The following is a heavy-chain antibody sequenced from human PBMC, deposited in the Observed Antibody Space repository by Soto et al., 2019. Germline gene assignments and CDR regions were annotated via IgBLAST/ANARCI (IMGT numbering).Heavy chain of an antibody. CDR1: GGSISSGGYY. D-gene: IGHD2-15*01. V-gene: IGHV4-31*03. J-gene: IGHJ6*02. CDR2: IDYSGST. CDR3: ARGMDCSSGSCYSFYSMYYYGMDV. Sequence: QVQLQESGPGLVKPSQTLSLTCTVSGGSISSGGYYWSWIRQQPGKGLEWIGYIDYSGSTYYNPSLKSRVTISVDTSKNQFSLKLSSVTAADTAVYYCARGMDCSSGSCYSFYSMYYYGMDVWGQGTTVTVSS.